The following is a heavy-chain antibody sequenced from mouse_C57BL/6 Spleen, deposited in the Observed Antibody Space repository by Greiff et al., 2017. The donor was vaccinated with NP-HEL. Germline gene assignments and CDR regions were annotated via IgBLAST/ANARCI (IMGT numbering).Heavy chain of an antibody. CDR3: ARDYGSSPGYFDV. D-gene: IGHD1-1*01. J-gene: IGHJ1*03. CDR1: GYTFTSYW. CDR2: IDPSDSYT. Sequence: VQLQQPGAELVRPGTSVKLSCKASGYTFTSYWMHWVKQRPGQGLEWIGVIDPSDSYTNYNQKFKGKATLTVDTSSSTAYMQLSSLTSEDSAVYYCARDYGSSPGYFDVWGTGTTVTVSS. V-gene: IGHV1-59*01.